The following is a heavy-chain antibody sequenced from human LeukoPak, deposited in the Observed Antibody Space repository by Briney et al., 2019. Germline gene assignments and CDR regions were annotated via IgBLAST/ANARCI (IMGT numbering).Heavy chain of an antibody. CDR3: VRAFRGGYFDY. J-gene: IGHJ4*02. D-gene: IGHD3-10*01. CDR2: INPNGIST. CDR1: GYTFTNYC. V-gene: IGHV1-46*01. Sequence: GASVKVSCKASGYTFTNYCVHWVRQAPGQGLEWLGLINPNGISTNYAQRFQGRVPMTRDTSTGTVYMELSSLISDDTALYYCVRAFRGGYFDYWGQGTLVTVSS.